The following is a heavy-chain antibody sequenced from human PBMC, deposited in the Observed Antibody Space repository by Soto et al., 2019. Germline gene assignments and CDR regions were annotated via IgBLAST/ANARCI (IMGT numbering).Heavy chain of an antibody. Sequence: QVQLQESGPGLVKPSQTLSLICTVSGGSINSGGYYWNWIRQHPGKGLAWIGFIYYSGSTYYNPFLSSGVTISADTSGLQFSLKLSYVTAAVTAVYFCARGYRQSGYSSSWVFDYWGQGTLVNVSS. CDR3: ARGYRQSGYSSSWVFDY. J-gene: IGHJ4*02. CDR1: GGSINSGGYY. CDR2: IYYSGST. D-gene: IGHD6-13*01. V-gene: IGHV4-31*03.